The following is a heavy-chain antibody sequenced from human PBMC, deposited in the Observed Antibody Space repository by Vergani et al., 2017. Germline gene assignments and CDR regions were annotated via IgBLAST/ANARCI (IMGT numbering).Heavy chain of an antibody. V-gene: IGHV3-21*01. D-gene: IGHD2-15*01. CDR1: GCTFSSYS. J-gene: IGHJ6*03. Sequence: EVQLVESGGGLVKPGGSLRLSCAASGCTFSSYSMNWVRQAPGKGLEWVSSISSSSSYIYYADSVKGRFTISRDNSKNTLYLQMNSLRAEDTAVYYCAKDPRSGPYYYYYYMDVWGKGTTVTVSS. CDR3: AKDPRSGPYYYYYYMDV. CDR2: ISSSSSYI.